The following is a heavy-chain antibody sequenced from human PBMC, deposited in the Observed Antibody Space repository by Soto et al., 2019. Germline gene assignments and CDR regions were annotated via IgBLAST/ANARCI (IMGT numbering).Heavy chain of an antibody. CDR3: ARGLAAAGTYFDY. V-gene: IGHV4-34*01. CDR2: INHSGST. Sequence: PSETLSLTCAVYGGSVSGYYWSWIRQPPGKGLEWIGEINHSGSTNYNPSLKSRVTISVDTSKNQFSLKLSSVTAADTAVYYCARGLAAAGTYFDYWGQGTLVTVSS. D-gene: IGHD6-13*01. CDR1: GGSVSGYY. J-gene: IGHJ4*02.